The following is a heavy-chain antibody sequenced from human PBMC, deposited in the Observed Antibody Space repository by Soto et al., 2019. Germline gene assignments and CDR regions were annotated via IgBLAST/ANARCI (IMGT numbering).Heavy chain of an antibody. V-gene: IGHV1-8*01. D-gene: IGHD1-26*01. Sequence: QAQLVQSGAEVKEPGASVKVSCKASGYTFTNYDISWVRQATGQGLEWMGWMNPNSANTGYAQKFQGRVSMTRDTSINTAYMELSSLRSEDTAIYYCVRMATSGTLNWFDPWGQGTLVTVSS. CDR1: GYTFTNYD. J-gene: IGHJ5*02. CDR3: VRMATSGTLNWFDP. CDR2: MNPNSANT.